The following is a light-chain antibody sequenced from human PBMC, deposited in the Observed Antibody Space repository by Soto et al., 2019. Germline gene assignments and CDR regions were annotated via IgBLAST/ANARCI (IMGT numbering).Light chain of an antibody. J-gene: IGLJ2*01. V-gene: IGLV2-8*01. CDR1: SSDVGSYRF. CDR2: EVS. Sequence: QSVLAQPRSASGSPGESVTISCTGTSSDVGSYRFVSWYQQHPGKAPKLLIYEVSKRPSGVPDRFSASTSGNTASLTVSGLTADDEADYYCSSSAGNNNVIYGGGKKVTV. CDR3: SSSAGNNNVI.